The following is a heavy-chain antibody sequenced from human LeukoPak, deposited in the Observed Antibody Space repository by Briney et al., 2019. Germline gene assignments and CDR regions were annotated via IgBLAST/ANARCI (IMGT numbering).Heavy chain of an antibody. CDR2: INPSGGST. J-gene: IGHJ3*02. V-gene: IGHV1-46*01. CDR3: ATSVVVVPAATHDAFDI. Sequence: ASVKVSCKASGYTFISYYMHWVRQAPGQGLEWMGIINPSGGSTSYAQKFQGRVTMTRDTSTSTAYMELSSLRSEDTAVYYCATSVVVVPAATHDAFDIWGQGTMVTVSS. D-gene: IGHD2-2*01. CDR1: GYTFISYY.